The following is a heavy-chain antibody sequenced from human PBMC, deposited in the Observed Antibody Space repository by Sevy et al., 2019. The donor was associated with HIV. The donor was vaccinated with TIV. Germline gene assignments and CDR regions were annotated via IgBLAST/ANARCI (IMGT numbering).Heavy chain of an antibody. D-gene: IGHD3-10*01. CDR3: TTDSKKRGLSALLDY. CDR2: IKSKTDGGTP. V-gene: IGHV3-15*01. Sequence: GGSLRLSCAASGFTFSNAWMSWVRQAPGKGLEWVGRIKSKTDGGTPDYAAPVKGGFTISRDDSKNTLYLQMNSLKPVDTAIYYCTTDSKKRGLSALLDYWGQGTLVTVSS. J-gene: IGHJ4*02. CDR1: GFTFSNAW.